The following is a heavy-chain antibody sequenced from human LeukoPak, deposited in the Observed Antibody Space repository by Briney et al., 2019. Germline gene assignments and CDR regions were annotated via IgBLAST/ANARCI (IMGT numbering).Heavy chain of an antibody. Sequence: GGSLRLSCAASGSTFSNYGMHWVRQAPGKGLEWVAVIWYDGSKKYHADSVKGRFTISRDNSKNTLNLQMNSLRVEDTAVYYCAAYYYDSSGYDLRFYWGQGTLVTVSS. J-gene: IGHJ4*02. CDR3: AAYYYDSSGYDLRFY. V-gene: IGHV3-33*01. D-gene: IGHD3-22*01. CDR2: IWYDGSKK. CDR1: GSTFSNYG.